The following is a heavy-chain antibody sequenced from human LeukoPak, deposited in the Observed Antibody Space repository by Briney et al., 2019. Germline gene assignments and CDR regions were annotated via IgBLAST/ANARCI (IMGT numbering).Heavy chain of an antibody. CDR2: IYYSGST. Sequence: KPSETLSLTCTVSGDSICSSRYYWGWIRQPPGKGLEWTGSIYYSGSTYYNPSLKSRVTISVDTSKNQFSLKLSSVTAADTAVYYCARRVGAMVRDLNWFDPWGQGTLVTVSS. V-gene: IGHV4-39*07. CDR1: GDSICSSRYY. D-gene: IGHD3-10*01. J-gene: IGHJ5*02. CDR3: ARRVGAMVRDLNWFDP.